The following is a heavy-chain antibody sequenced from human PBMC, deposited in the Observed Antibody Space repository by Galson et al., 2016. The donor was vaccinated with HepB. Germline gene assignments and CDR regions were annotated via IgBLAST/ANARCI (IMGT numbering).Heavy chain of an antibody. CDR1: GDTFTDYY. V-gene: IGHV1-69-2*01. D-gene: IGHD5-18*01. CDR2: VDPQDGET. J-gene: IGHJ4*02. CDR3: ATLIRGYSYGNKDY. Sequence: VKVSCKVSGDTFTDYYMHWVQQAPGKGLEWMGLVDPQDGETIYAEKFQGRVTMTADTSTDTAYMELSSLRSEDTAVYYCATLIRGYSYGNKDYWGQGTLVTVSS.